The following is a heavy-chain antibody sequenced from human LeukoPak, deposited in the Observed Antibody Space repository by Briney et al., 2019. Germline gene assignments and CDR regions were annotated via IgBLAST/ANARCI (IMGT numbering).Heavy chain of an antibody. CDR3: ARVPIVGASPFDY. CDR2: ISSSSSYI. CDR1: GFTFSSYS. D-gene: IGHD1-26*01. J-gene: IGHJ4*02. V-gene: IGHV3-21*01. Sequence: GSLRLSCAASGFTFSSYSMNWVRPAPGKGLEWVSSISSSSSYIYYADSVKGRFTISRDNAKNSLYLQMNSLRAEDTAVYYCARVPIVGASPFDYWGQGTLVTVSS.